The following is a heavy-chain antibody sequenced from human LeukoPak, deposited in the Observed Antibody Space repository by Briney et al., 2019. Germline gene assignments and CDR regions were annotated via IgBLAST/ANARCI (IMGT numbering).Heavy chain of an antibody. CDR1: GFTFSRYG. V-gene: IGHV3-30*18. Sequence: TGGSLRLSCAASGFTFSRYGMHWFRQAPGKGLEWVAVISYDGSNKYYVDSVKGRFTISKDNSKNTLYLQMNSLRAEDTAVYYCAKDRDILTGYLDYWGEGTLVTVSS. CDR2: ISYDGSNK. CDR3: AKDRDILTGYLDY. J-gene: IGHJ4*02. D-gene: IGHD3-9*01.